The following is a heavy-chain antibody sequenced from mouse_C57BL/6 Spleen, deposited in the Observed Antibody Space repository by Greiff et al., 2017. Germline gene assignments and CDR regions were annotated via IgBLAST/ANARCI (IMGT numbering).Heavy chain of an antibody. CDR1: GYTFTSYW. CDR3: ARWGDYYGSSYDY. CDR2: IDPSDSET. J-gene: IGHJ3*01. D-gene: IGHD1-1*01. V-gene: IGHV1-52*01. Sequence: QVQLKQPGAELVRPGSSVKLSCKASGYTFTSYWMHWVKQRPIQGLEWIGNIDPSDSETHYNQKFKDKATLTVDKSSSTAYMQLSSLTSEDSAVYYCARWGDYYGSSYDYWGQGTLVTVSA.